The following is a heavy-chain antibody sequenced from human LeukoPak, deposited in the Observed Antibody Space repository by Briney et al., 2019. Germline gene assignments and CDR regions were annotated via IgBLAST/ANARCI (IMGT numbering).Heavy chain of an antibody. Sequence: GGSLRLSCAASGFTFSSYAMHWVRQAPGKGLEWVAVISYDGSNKYYADSVKGRFTISRDNSKNTLYLQVNSLRAEDTAVYYCARGGRWLQPEIDYWGQGTLVTVSS. J-gene: IGHJ4*02. CDR3: ARGGRWLQPEIDY. CDR1: GFTFSSYA. D-gene: IGHD5-24*01. CDR2: ISYDGSNK. V-gene: IGHV3-30-3*01.